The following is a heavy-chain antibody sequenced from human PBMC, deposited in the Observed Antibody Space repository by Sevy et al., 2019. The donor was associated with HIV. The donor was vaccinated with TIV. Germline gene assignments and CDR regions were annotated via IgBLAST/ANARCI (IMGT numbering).Heavy chain of an antibody. D-gene: IGHD1-26*01. Sequence: ASVKVSCKASGYTFTSYGISWVRQAPGQGLEWMGWICAYNGNTNYAQKLQGRVTMTTDTSTSTAYMELRSLRSDDTAVYYCARARSVTPLFDYWGQGTLVTVSS. CDR3: ARARSVTPLFDY. J-gene: IGHJ4*02. V-gene: IGHV1-18*01. CDR2: ICAYNGNT. CDR1: GYTFTSYG.